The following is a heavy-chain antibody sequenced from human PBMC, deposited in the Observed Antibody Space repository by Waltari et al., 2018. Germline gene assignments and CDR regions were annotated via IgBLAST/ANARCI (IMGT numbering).Heavy chain of an antibody. V-gene: IGHV3-21*01. Sequence: EVQLVESGGGLVKPGGSLRLSCAASGFTFSSYSMNWVRQAPGKGREWGSSISSSSSYIYYADSVKGRFTISRDNAKNSLYLQMNSLRAEDTAVYYCASPPEGYYYGMDVWGQGTTVTVSS. CDR1: GFTFSSYS. CDR2: ISSSSSYI. J-gene: IGHJ6*02. CDR3: ASPPEGYYYGMDV.